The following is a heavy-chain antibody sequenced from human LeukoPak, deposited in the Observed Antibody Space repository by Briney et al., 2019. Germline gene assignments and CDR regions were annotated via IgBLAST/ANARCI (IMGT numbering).Heavy chain of an antibody. D-gene: IGHD3-16*01. CDR2: IYYRGST. J-gene: IGHJ3*02. CDR1: GASISGYY. CDR3: ARRGGGHAFDI. V-gene: IGHV4-59*08. Sequence: SETLSLTCAVSGASISGYYWGWIRQPPGKGLEYIGYIYYRGSTNYNPSLQSRVTISVDTSKIHFSLRLTSVTAADTAVYYCARRGGGHAFDIWGQGTLVTVSS.